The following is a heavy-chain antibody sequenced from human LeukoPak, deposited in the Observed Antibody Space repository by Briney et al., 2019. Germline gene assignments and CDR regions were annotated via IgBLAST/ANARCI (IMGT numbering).Heavy chain of an antibody. J-gene: IGHJ4*02. D-gene: IGHD3-22*01. CDR1: GFTFSNYW. V-gene: IGHV3-74*01. Sequence: PGGSLRLSCAASGFTFSNYWMHWVRQAPGKGLVWVSRINSDGINTSYADSVKGRFTISRDNAKNSLYLQMNSLRAEDTAVYYCARHGGYYSSDPLDYWGQGTLVTVSS. CDR3: ARHGGYYSSDPLDY. CDR2: INSDGINT.